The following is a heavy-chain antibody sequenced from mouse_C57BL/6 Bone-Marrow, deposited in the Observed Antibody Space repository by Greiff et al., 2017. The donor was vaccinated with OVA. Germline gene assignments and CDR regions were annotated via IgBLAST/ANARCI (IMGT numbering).Heavy chain of an antibody. J-gene: IGHJ4*01. Sequence: VQLQQSGPGLVAPSQSLSITCTVSGFSLTSYGVDWVRQSPGKGLEWLGVIWGVGSTNYNSALKSRLSISKDNSKSQVFLKMNSLQTDDTAMYYCASAYSKTLYWGQGTSVTVSS. CDR1: GFSLTSYG. CDR2: IWGVGST. D-gene: IGHD2-5*01. CDR3: ASAYSKTLY. V-gene: IGHV2-6*01.